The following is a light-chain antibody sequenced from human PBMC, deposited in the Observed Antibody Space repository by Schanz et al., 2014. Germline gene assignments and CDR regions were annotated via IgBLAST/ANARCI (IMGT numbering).Light chain of an antibody. Sequence: QSALTQPASVSGSPGQSITISCTGTSSDVGGYNYVSWYQQHPGKAPKVMIYDVSNRPSGVSNRFSGSKSGNTASLTISDLQAEDEADYYCSSFTSSSSCLFGGGTKLTVL. CDR3: SSFTSSSSCL. J-gene: IGLJ2*01. CDR1: SSDVGGYNY. V-gene: IGLV2-14*01. CDR2: DVS.